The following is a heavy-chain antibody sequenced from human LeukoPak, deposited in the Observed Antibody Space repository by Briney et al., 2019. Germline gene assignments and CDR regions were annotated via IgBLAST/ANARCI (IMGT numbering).Heavy chain of an antibody. CDR3: ARGGIAVAFNWFDP. D-gene: IGHD6-19*01. Sequence: GGSLRLSCAASGFTFSSYSMNWVRQAPGKGLEWVSSISSSSSYIYYADSVKGRFTISRDNAKNSLYLQMNSLRAEDTAVYYCARGGIAVAFNWFDPWGQGTLVTVSS. CDR1: GFTFSSYS. J-gene: IGHJ5*02. CDR2: ISSSSSYI. V-gene: IGHV3-21*01.